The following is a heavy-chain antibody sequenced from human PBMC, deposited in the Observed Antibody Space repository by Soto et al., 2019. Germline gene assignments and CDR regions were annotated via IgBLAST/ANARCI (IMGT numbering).Heavy chain of an antibody. Sequence: QVQLVESGGGVVQPGRSLRLSCAASGFTFSSYAMHWVRQAPGKGLELVAVISYDGSSKYYADSVKGLFTIPRDNSNNTLYLQMNIRRPEDTAVYYCARGIAVPVIGAHFDYRGKGILVTVSS. V-gene: IGHV3-30-3*01. J-gene: IGHJ4*02. CDR3: ARGIAVPVIGAHFDY. CDR2: ISYDGSSK. D-gene: IGHD6-19*01. CDR1: GFTFSSYA.